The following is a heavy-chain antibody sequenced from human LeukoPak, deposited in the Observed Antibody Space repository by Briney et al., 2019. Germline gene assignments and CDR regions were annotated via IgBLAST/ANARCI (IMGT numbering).Heavy chain of an antibody. CDR1: GGTFSSYA. Sequence: GASVKVSCKASGGTFSSYAISWVRQAPGQGLEWMGRIIPILGIANYAQKFQGRVTITADKSTSTAYMELSSLRSEDTAVYYCARVLVVAATGSWFDPWGQGTLVTVSS. D-gene: IGHD2-15*01. J-gene: IGHJ5*02. CDR2: IIPILGIA. CDR3: ARVLVVAATGSWFDP. V-gene: IGHV1-69*04.